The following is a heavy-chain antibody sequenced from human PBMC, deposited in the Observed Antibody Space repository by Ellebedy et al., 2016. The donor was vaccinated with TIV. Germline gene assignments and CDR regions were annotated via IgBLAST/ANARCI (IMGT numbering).Heavy chain of an antibody. D-gene: IGHD2-21*01. V-gene: IGHV1-8*01. CDR1: GYTLNSYD. J-gene: IGHJ4*02. CDR2: MNPKSGNT. CDR3: ARGNFRDSNSGPRTDYFDF. Sequence: AASVKVSCKASGYTLNSYDIHWVRQATGQGLEWMGWMNPKSGNTNYAQKLQGRVTMAWDTAITTAYMELRSLRSEDTAIYFCARGNFRDSNSGPRTDYFDFWGQGTLVTVPS.